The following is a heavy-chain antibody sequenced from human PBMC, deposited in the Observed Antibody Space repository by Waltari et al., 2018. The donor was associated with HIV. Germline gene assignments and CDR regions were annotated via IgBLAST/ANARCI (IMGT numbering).Heavy chain of an antibody. CDR3: VKSGVMIRGVVGYLGMDV. Sequence: DVQLVESGGGLVQPGGSLTLSCSASAFTFSHSTMHWVRQAPGKGLEYVSLISSNGNITYYADSVKGRFTISRDNSMNTVYLQMSSLRVEDTAVYFCVKSGVMIRGVVGYLGMDVWGQGTTVTVSS. CDR2: ISSNGNIT. D-gene: IGHD3-10*01. V-gene: IGHV3-64D*06. CDR1: AFTFSHST. J-gene: IGHJ6*02.